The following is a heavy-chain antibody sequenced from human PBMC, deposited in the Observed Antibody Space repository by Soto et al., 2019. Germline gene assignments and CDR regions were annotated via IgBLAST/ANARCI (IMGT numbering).Heavy chain of an antibody. CDR3: ASWVRYYYGSGSQIKTFDY. J-gene: IGHJ4*02. Sequence: HPGGSLRLSCAASGFTFSSYWMHWVRQAPGKGLVWVSRINSDGSSTSYAESVKGRFTISRDNAKNTLYLQMNSLRAEDTAVYYCASWVRYYYGSGSQIKTFDYWGQGTLVTVSS. CDR2: INSDGSST. V-gene: IGHV3-74*01. D-gene: IGHD3-10*01. CDR1: GFTFSSYW.